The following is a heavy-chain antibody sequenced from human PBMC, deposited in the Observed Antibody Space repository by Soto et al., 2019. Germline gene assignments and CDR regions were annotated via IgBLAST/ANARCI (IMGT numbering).Heavy chain of an antibody. Sequence: SETLSLTCAFSVVSISTANWWSWVRQPPGKGLEWIGEIYESGSTNYNPSLKSRVAISLDKSKNQFSLKLSSVTAADTAVYYCARGGSSSWIRLFQHWGQGTLVSVSS. CDR3: ARGGSSSWIRLFQH. CDR1: VVSISTANW. D-gene: IGHD6-13*01. V-gene: IGHV4-4*02. J-gene: IGHJ1*01. CDR2: IYESGST.